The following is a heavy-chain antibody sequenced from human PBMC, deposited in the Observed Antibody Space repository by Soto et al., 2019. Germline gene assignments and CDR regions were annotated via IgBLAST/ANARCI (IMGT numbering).Heavy chain of an antibody. CDR3: ARSQGGSSSLDIYYYYYYGMDV. Sequence: QVQLVQSGAEVKKPGSSVKVSCKAPGGTFSSYAISWVRQAPGQVLEWMGGLIPIFGTAKYAQKFQGRVTITADESTSTGYMELSSLRSEDTAVYYCARSQGGSSSLDIYYYYYYGMDVWGQGTTVTVSS. D-gene: IGHD2-15*01. J-gene: IGHJ6*02. CDR1: GGTFSSYA. V-gene: IGHV1-69*01. CDR2: LIPIFGTA.